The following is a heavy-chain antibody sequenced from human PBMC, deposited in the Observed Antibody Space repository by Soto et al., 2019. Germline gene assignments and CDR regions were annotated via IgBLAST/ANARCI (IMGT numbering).Heavy chain of an antibody. J-gene: IGHJ4*02. V-gene: IGHV4-4*02. CDR2: IYQSGST. CDR3: ARASATTAAAAIFDY. D-gene: IGHD6-13*01. Sequence: SETLSLTCAVSGGAISSSKWWSWVRQPPGKGLEWIGEIYQSGSTNYNPSLESRVRMSVDKSRNQFSLKLTSVSAADTAVYYCARASATTAAAAIFDYWGQGTLVTVSS. CDR1: GGAISSSKW.